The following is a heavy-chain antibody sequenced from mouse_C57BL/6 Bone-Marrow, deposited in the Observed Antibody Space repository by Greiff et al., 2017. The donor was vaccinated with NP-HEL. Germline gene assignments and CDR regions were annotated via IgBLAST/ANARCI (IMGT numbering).Heavy chain of an antibody. CDR2: INPGSGGT. CDR1: GYAFTNYL. D-gene: IGHD1-1*01. CDR3: AKGRSTVVGAMDY. Sequence: VQLQQSGAELVRPGTSVKVSCKASGYAFTNYLIEWVKQRPGQGLEWIGVINPGSGGTNYNEKFKSKATLTADKSSSTAYMSLSSLTSEDSAVYFGAKGRSTVVGAMDYWGQGTSVTVSS. V-gene: IGHV1-54*01. J-gene: IGHJ4*01.